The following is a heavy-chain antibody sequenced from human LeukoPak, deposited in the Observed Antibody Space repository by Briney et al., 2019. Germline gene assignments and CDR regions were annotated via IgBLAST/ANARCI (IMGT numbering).Heavy chain of an antibody. CDR2: INHSGST. D-gene: IGHD4-17*01. V-gene: IGHV4-34*01. CDR3: ARGRRHGDRYFDY. Sequence: SETLSLTCAVYGGSFSGYYWSWIRQPPGKGLEWIGEINHSGSTNYNPSLKGRVTISVDTSKNQFSLKLSSVTAADTAVYYCARGRRHGDRYFDYWGQGTLVTVSS. CDR1: GGSFSGYY. J-gene: IGHJ4*02.